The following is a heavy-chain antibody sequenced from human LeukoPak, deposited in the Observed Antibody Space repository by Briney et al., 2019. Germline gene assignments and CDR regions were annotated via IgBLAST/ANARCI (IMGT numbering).Heavy chain of an antibody. Sequence: SETLSLTCTVSGDSISSYSWSWLRQPPGKGLEWIGYIYYSGSTNYNPSLKSRVTMSIDTSKNQFSLKLSSVTAADTAVYYCARRVDTAMIYFDYWGQGTLVTVSS. V-gene: IGHV4-59*01. CDR3: ARRVDTAMIYFDY. D-gene: IGHD5-18*01. J-gene: IGHJ4*02. CDR2: IYYSGST. CDR1: GDSISSYS.